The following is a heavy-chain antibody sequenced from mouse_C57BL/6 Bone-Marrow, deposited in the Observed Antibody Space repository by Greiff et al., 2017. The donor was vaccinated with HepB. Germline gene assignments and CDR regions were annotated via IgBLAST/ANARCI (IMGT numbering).Heavy chain of an antibody. D-gene: IGHD3-2*02. V-gene: IGHV1-64*01. CDR2: IHPNSGSN. CDR1: GYTFTSYW. J-gene: IGHJ3*01. CDR3: ARCQGAWFAY. Sequence: VQLQQPGAELVKPGASVKLSCKASGYTFTSYWMHWVKQRPGQGLEWIGMIHPNSGSNNYNEKFKSKATLTVDKSSSTAYMQLSSLTSEDSAVYYCARCQGAWFAYWGQGTLVTVSA.